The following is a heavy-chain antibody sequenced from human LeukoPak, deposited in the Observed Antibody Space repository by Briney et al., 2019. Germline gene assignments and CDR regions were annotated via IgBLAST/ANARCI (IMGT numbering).Heavy chain of an antibody. V-gene: IGHV3-30-3*01. J-gene: IGHJ5*02. D-gene: IGHD3-22*01. CDR1: GFTFSSYA. CDR3: ARRDCDSIKCRGSNWFDP. Sequence: GGSLRLSCAASGFTFSSYAMHWVCQAPGKGLEWVAVISYDGSNKYYADSVKGRFTISRDNAKNSLYLQMNSLRAEDTAVYYCARRDCDSIKCRGSNWFDPWGQGTLVSVSS. CDR2: ISYDGSNK.